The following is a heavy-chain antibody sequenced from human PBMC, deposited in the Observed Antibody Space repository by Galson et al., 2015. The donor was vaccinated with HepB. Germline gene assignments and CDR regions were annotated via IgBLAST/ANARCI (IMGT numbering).Heavy chain of an antibody. V-gene: IGHV3-64*01. Sequence: SLRLSCAASGFTFSSYAMHWVRQAPGKGLEYVSAISSNGGSTYYANSVKGRFTISRDNSKNTLYLQMGSLRAEDMAVYYCAREGLASDEPFDYWGQGTLVTVSS. D-gene: IGHD1-14*01. CDR1: GFTFSSYA. CDR3: AREGLASDEPFDY. CDR2: ISSNGGST. J-gene: IGHJ4*02.